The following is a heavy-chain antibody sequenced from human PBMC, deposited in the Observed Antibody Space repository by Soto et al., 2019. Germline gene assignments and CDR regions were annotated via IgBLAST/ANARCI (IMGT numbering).Heavy chain of an antibody. J-gene: IGHJ6*02. CDR2: INAGNGNT. Sequence: ASVKVSCKASGYTFTSYAMHWVRQAPGQRLEWMGWINAGNGNTKYSQKFQGRVTITRDTSASTAYMELSSLRSEDTAVYYCARGGLRSPKTTYYYYGMDVWGQGTTVTVSS. D-gene: IGHD3-3*01. CDR3: ARGGLRSPKTTYYYYGMDV. V-gene: IGHV1-3*01. CDR1: GYTFTSYA.